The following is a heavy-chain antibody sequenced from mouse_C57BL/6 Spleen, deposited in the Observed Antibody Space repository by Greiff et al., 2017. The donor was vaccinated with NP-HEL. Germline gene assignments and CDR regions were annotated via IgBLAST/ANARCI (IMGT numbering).Heavy chain of an antibody. D-gene: IGHD2-4*01. CDR3: ARYGYDYDGNYFDY. CDR1: GYTFTSYG. J-gene: IGHJ2*01. Sequence: VQLQQSGAELARPGASVKLSCKASGYTFTSYGISWVKQRTGQGLEWIGEIYPRSGNTYYNEKFKGKATLTADKSSSTAYMELRSLTSEDSAVYFCARYGYDYDGNYFDYWGQGTTLTVSS. V-gene: IGHV1-81*01. CDR2: IYPRSGNT.